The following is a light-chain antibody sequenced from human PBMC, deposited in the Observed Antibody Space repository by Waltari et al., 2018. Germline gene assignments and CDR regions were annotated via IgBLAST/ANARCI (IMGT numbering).Light chain of an antibody. CDR2: WAS. J-gene: IGKJ4*01. V-gene: IGKV4-1*01. CDR3: QHYYTSPLT. Sequence: DIVMTQSPDSLAVSLGERATINCKSSQSVLSSSDNKNYLAWYQQKAGQPPKLLISWASARGSGVPDRFSGSGSGTDFTLSISSLQAEDVAVYYCQHYYTSPLTFGGGTKVEIK. CDR1: QSVLSSSDNKNY.